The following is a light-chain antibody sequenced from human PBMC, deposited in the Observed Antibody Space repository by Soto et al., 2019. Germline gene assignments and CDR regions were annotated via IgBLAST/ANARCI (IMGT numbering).Light chain of an antibody. CDR2: GAS. CDR3: QQCGSSGT. Sequence: TLSLSPGARATLSCRASQSVSNNYLAWYQQKPGQAPRLLIYGASNRATGIPDRFSGSGSGTDFTLTISRLEPEDFAVYYCQQCGSSGTFGQGTKVDIK. V-gene: IGKV3-20*01. J-gene: IGKJ1*01. CDR1: QSVSNNY.